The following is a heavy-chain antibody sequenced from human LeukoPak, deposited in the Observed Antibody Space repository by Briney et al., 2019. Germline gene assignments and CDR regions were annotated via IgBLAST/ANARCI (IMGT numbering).Heavy chain of an antibody. CDR3: ARVAKFYYGSETYYFFEH. Sequence: GGSLRLSCAASGFTFSSYSMNWVRQAPGKGLEWVSSISSSSSYIYYADSVKGRFTISRDNAKNSLYLQMNSLRVEDTAVCYCARVAKFYYGSETYYFFEHWGQGTPVTASS. D-gene: IGHD3-10*01. CDR2: ISSSSSYI. J-gene: IGHJ4*02. V-gene: IGHV3-21*01. CDR1: GFTFSSYS.